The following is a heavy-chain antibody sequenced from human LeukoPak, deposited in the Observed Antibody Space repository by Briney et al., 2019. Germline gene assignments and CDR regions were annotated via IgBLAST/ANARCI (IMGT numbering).Heavy chain of an antibody. CDR1: GGTFSSYA. CDR2: IIPILGIA. D-gene: IGHD6-19*01. Sequence: SVKVSCKASGGTFSSYAISWVRQAPGQGLEWMGRIIPILGIANYAQKFQGRVTITADKSTSTAYMELSSLRSEDTAVYYCARDFKGHEYSSGWDYYYYGMDVWGQGTTVTVSS. V-gene: IGHV1-69*04. J-gene: IGHJ6*02. CDR3: ARDFKGHEYSSGWDYYYYGMDV.